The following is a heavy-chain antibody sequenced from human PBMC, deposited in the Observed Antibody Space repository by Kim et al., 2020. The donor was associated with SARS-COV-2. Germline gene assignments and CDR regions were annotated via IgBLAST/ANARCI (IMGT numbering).Heavy chain of an antibody. CDR3: ARDGYSGYDTTLPDY. V-gene: IGHV3-21*01. D-gene: IGHD5-12*01. Sequence: DSVKGRFTISRDNAKNSLYLQMNSLRAEDTAVYYCARDGYSGYDTTLPDYWGQGTLVTVSS. J-gene: IGHJ4*02.